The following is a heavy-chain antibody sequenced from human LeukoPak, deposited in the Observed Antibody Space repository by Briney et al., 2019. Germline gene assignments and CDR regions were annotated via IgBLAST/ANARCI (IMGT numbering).Heavy chain of an antibody. J-gene: IGHJ6*03. CDR3: ARGLGSGSYYYYYYMDV. D-gene: IGHD1-26*01. Sequence: SETLSLTCTVSGVSISSNNYYWGWIRQTPGKGLEWIGGINYSGSTNYNPSLKSRVTISVDTSKNQFSLKLSSVTAADTAVYYCARGLGSGSYYYYYYMDVWGKGTTVTVSS. V-gene: IGHV4-39*07. CDR2: INYSGST. CDR1: GVSISSNNYY.